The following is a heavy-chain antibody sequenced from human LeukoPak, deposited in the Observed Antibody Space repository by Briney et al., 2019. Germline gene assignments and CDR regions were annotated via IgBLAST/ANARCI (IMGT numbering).Heavy chain of an antibody. J-gene: IGHJ6*03. Sequence: GASVKVSCKASGYTFRSYGISWVRQAPGQGLEWMGWISAYNGNTNSAQKIQGRVTMTTDTSTSTAYMELRSLRSEDTAVYYCARSSGSGSYYPMGYYYYYYMDVWGKGATVTISS. CDR3: ARSSGSGSYYPMGYYYYYYMDV. D-gene: IGHD3-10*01. CDR2: ISAYNGNT. CDR1: GYTFRSYG. V-gene: IGHV1-18*01.